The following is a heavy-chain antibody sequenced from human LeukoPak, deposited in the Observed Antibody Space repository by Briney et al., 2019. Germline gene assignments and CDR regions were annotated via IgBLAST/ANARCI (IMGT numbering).Heavy chain of an antibody. V-gene: IGHV4-59*01. CDR2: IYYSGST. D-gene: IGHD2-21*01. CDR3: ARLFGSDGY. CDR1: GGSISSYY. Sequence: SETLSLTCTVSGGSISSYYWSWIRQPPGKGLEWIGYIYYSGSTNYNPSLKSRVTISVDTSKNQFSLKLSSVTAADTAVYYCARLFGSDGYWGQGTLVTVSS. J-gene: IGHJ4*02.